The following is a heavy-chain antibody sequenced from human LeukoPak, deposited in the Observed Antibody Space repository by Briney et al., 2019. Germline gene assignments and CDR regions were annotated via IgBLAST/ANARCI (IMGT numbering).Heavy chain of an antibody. CDR2: ISGSGGSA. V-gene: IGHV3-23*01. J-gene: IGHJ4*02. CDR3: AKDRWKLDS. D-gene: IGHD4-23*01. Sequence: GGSLRLSRAASRFTFSRYAMSWVRQAPGKGLEWISAISGSGGSAYYADSVKGRFTISRDNSKNTLYLQMNSLRAEDTAVYYCAKDRWKLDSWGQGTLVTVSS. CDR1: RFTFSRYA.